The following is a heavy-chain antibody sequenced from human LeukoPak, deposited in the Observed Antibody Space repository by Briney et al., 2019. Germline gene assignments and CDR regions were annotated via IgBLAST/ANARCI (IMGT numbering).Heavy chain of an antibody. J-gene: IGHJ4*02. CDR1: GGSISSSSYY. V-gene: IGHV4-39*07. CDR2: IYYSGST. CDR3: ARAPPSYYDSSGYEDY. D-gene: IGHD3-22*01. Sequence: PSETLSLTCTVSGGSISSSSYYWGWIRQPPGKGLEWIGSIYYSGSTYYNPSLKSRVTISVDTSKNQFSLKLSSVTAADTAVYYCARAPPSYYDSSGYEDYWGQGTLVTVSS.